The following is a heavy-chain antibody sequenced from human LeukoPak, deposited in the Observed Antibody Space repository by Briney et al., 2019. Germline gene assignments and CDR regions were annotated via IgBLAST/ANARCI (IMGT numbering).Heavy chain of an antibody. D-gene: IGHD3-22*01. J-gene: IGHJ6*03. CDR3: ARVPYYYDSSGYYSRYYYYYYMDV. Sequence: ASVKVSCKASGYTFTGYYLHWVRQAPGQGLEWMGWINPNSGDTDYAQNFQGGVTMTRDTSISTAYLDLSRLRSDDTAVYYCARVPYYYDSSGYYSRYYYYYYMDVWGKGTTVTVSS. CDR2: INPNSGDT. V-gene: IGHV1-2*02. CDR1: GYTFTGYY.